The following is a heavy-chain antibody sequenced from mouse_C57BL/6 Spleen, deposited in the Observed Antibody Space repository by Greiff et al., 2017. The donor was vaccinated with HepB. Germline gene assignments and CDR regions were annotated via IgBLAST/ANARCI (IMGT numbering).Heavy chain of an antibody. CDR1: GFTFTDYY. CDR2: IRNKANGYTT. CDR3: ARYEDYYGSPYYYAMDY. V-gene: IGHV7-3*01. D-gene: IGHD1-1*01. J-gene: IGHJ4*01. Sequence: EVNVVESGGGLVQPGGSLSLSCAASGFTFTDYYMSWVRQPPGKALEWLGFIRNKANGYTTEYSASVKGRFTISRDNSQSILYLQMNALRAEDSATYYCARYEDYYGSPYYYAMDYWGQGTSVTVSS.